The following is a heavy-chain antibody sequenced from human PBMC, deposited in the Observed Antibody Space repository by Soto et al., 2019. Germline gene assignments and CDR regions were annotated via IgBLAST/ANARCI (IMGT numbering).Heavy chain of an antibody. V-gene: IGHV3-33*01. Sequence: QVQLVESGGGVAQPGRSLRLSCAASGFMFSSHGMHWIRQAPGKGLEWVAVIWYDGSNKYYADSVKGRFTISRDNSKNTLYLQMNGLRVEDTAVYYCGPDTLDYWGQGTLVTVSS. CDR2: IWYDGSNK. CDR1: GFMFSSHG. J-gene: IGHJ4*02. CDR3: GPDTLDY.